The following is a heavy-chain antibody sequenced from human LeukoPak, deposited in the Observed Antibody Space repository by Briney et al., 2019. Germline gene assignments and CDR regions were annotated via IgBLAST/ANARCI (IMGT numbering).Heavy chain of an antibody. V-gene: IGHV3-7*05. CDR2: IKQDGSEK. CDR3: ARGTYSSGWYVGGAFDI. J-gene: IGHJ3*02. Sequence: GGSLRLSCAASGFSFSSYWMSWVRQAPGKGLEWVAIIKQDGSEKYYVDSVKGRFTISRDNAKNSLYLQMNSLRAEDTAVYYCARGTYSSGWYVGGAFDIWGQGTMVTVSS. D-gene: IGHD6-19*01. CDR1: GFSFSSYW.